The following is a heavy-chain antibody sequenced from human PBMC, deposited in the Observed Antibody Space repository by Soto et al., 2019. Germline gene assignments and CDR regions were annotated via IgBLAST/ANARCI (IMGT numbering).Heavy chain of an antibody. CDR2: IHYSGGA. CDR3: ARGVNLAATSDAFDV. V-gene: IGHV4-31*03. Sequence: SETLSLTCTVSGGSIRSENHFWSWIGQQPGKGLERFGYIHYSGGAYYNPSLKSRVTISVDTAKNQFSLRLSSVTAADTAMYYCARGVNLAATSDAFDVWGQGTMVTVSS. D-gene: IGHD3-10*01. CDR1: GGSIRSENHF. J-gene: IGHJ3*01.